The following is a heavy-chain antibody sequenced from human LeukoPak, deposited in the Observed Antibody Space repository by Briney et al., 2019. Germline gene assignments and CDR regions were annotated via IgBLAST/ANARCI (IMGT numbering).Heavy chain of an antibody. CDR1: GGSISDGSYY. Sequence: PSETLSLTCTVSGGSISDGSYYWGWIRQPPGKGLEWIVSIHYSGSTYHNPSLKSRVTVSVDTSENQFSLRLSSVTAADTAVYYCARLRQNWEFDYWGQGTLVTASS. V-gene: IGHV4-39*01. CDR2: IHYSGST. CDR3: ARLRQNWEFDY. D-gene: IGHD7-27*01. J-gene: IGHJ4*02.